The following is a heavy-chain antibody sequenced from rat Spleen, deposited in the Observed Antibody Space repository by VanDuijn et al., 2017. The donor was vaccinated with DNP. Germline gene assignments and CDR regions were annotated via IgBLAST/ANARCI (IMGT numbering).Heavy chain of an antibody. D-gene: IGHD1-3*01. J-gene: IGHJ4*01. V-gene: IGHV2-63*01. CDR2: VRYNGDT. CDR1: GFSLTSFG. Sequence: QVQLKESGPGPVQPSETLSLTCTVSGFSLTSFGVNWVRQPPGKGLEWLGRVRYNGDTTYNSALKSRLSISRDTSKNQVLLKMNSLQTDDTGTYYCTRCNGSPCVMDAWGQGTSVTVSS. CDR3: TRCNGSPCVMDA.